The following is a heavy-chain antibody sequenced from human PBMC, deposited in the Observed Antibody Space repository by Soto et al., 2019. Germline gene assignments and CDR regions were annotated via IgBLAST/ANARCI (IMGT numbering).Heavy chain of an antibody. CDR2: IKQDGSEK. CDR3: APERGSGLPGENGFDS. J-gene: IGHJ5*01. CDR1: GFTFSSYW. V-gene: IGHV3-7*01. D-gene: IGHD3-10*01. Sequence: EVQLVESGGGLVQPGGSLSLSCAASGFTFSSYWMSWVRQAPGKGLEWVAHIKQDGSEKYYVDSVKGRFTISRDNAKNSLSLQMSRLGSEDTAVYYCAPERGSGLPGENGFDSWVQGTLVTVSA.